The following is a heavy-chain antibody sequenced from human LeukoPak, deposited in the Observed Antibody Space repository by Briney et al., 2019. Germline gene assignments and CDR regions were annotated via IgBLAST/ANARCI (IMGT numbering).Heavy chain of an antibody. CDR2: LSRISEYI. D-gene: IGHD1-26*01. J-gene: IGHJ6*03. CDR1: GFTFSGYS. V-gene: IGHV3-21*01. Sequence: GGSLRLSCAASGFTFSGYSMHWLRQAPGKGLEWVSSLSRISEYIYYADSVKGRFTISRDNAKNSLYLQVNSLRAEDTAVYYCARDPYSGGYGDYYYYYMDVWGKGTTVTISS. CDR3: ARDPYSGGYGDYYYYYMDV.